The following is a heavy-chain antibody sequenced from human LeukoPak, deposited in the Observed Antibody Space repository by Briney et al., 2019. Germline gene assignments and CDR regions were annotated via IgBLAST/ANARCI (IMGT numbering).Heavy chain of an antibody. V-gene: IGHV3-11*05. CDR3: AKDKKYSSSWYSSGFDY. Sequence: GGSLRLSCAASGFTFSDYYMSWIRQAPGKGLEWVSYISSSSSYTNYADSVKGRFTISRDNAKNSLYLQMNSLRAEDTAVYYCAKDKKYSSSWYSSGFDYWGQGTLVTVSS. CDR2: ISSSSSYT. J-gene: IGHJ4*02. CDR1: GFTFSDYY. D-gene: IGHD6-13*01.